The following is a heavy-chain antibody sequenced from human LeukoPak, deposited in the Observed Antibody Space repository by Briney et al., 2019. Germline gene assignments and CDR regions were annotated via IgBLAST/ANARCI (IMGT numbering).Heavy chain of an antibody. J-gene: IGHJ4*02. CDR2: ISGSGGTT. Sequence: PGGYLRLSCAASGFTFSGYDMSWVRQAPGKGLEWVSTISGSGGTTNFADSVKGRFTISRENSKNTLYLQVTSLRAADTAKYDCAKASRRHCGTTICYTLDYWGQGTLVTVSS. CDR3: AKASRRHCGTTICYTLDY. D-gene: IGHD2-2*02. V-gene: IGHV3-23*01. CDR1: GFTFSGYD.